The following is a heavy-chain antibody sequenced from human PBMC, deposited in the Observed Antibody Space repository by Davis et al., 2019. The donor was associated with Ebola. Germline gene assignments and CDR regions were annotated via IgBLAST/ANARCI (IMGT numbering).Heavy chain of an antibody. CDR2: INGGNGNT. Sequence: AASVQVSCKASGYTFTTYAMHWVRQAPGQRLEWLECINGGNGNTKYSQKFQGRVTITRDTSASTAYMELSSLRSEDTAVYCCARGTLFSIVVGTAIPFDTWGQGTLVSVSS. CDR1: GYTFTTYA. CDR3: ARGTLFSIVVGTAIPFDT. J-gene: IGHJ5*02. D-gene: IGHD2-21*02. V-gene: IGHV1-3*01.